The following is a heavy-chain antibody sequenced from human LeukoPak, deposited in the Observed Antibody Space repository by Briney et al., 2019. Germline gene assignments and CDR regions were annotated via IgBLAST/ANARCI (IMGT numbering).Heavy chain of an antibody. D-gene: IGHD6-19*01. CDR2: ISYDGSSK. CDR1: GFTFSNYA. V-gene: IGHV3-30-3*01. Sequence: PGGSLRLSCAASGFTFSNYAMHWVRQAPGKGLEWVAVISYDGSSKYYADSVKGRFTISRDRSENTLYLQMNSLRAEDTAVYYCASEVAEFDYWGQGTLVTVSS. CDR3: ASEVAEFDY. J-gene: IGHJ4*02.